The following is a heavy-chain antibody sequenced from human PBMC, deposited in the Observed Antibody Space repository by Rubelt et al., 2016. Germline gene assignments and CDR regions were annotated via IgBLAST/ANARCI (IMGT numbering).Heavy chain of an antibody. CDR1: GGSISGSSYY. Sequence: QQQLQESGPGLVKPSETLSLTCIVSGGSISGSSYYWGWIRQPPGKGLEWIASIFSSGCTSYSPSLKSRVTISVDTSKNQFSLKLSSVTAADTAVYYCARHPTALDIYYFDYWGQGTLVTVSS. CDR2: IFSSGCT. J-gene: IGHJ4*02. D-gene: IGHD5-18*01. V-gene: IGHV4-39*01. CDR3: ARHPTALDIYYFDY.